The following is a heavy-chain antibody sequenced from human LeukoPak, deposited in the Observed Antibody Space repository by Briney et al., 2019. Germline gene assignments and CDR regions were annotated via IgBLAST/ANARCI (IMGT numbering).Heavy chain of an antibody. CDR2: IIPIFGIA. D-gene: IGHD3-10*01. V-gene: IGHV1-69*13. Sequence: SVKVSCKASGGTFSSYAISWVRQAPGQGLEWMGRIIPIFGIANYAQKFQGRVTITADESTSTAYMELSSLRSEDTAVYYCARAGLSYYYGSGSYKYYFDYWGQGTLVTVSS. CDR3: ARAGLSYYYGSGSYKYYFDY. J-gene: IGHJ4*02. CDR1: GGTFSSYA.